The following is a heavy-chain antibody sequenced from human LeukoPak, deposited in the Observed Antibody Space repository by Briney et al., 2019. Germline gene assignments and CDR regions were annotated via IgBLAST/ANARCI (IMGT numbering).Heavy chain of an antibody. V-gene: IGHV3-74*01. J-gene: IGHJ4*02. Sequence: QPGGSLRLSCAASGFIFSSYWMHWVRQAPGKGLVWVSRMNSDGSSTNYADSVKGRFTISRDNAKNTLYLQMNSLRAEDTAVYYCARSWRYSSGDGIVDYWGQGTLVTVSS. CDR2: MNSDGSST. CDR1: GFIFSSYW. CDR3: ARSWRYSSGDGIVDY. D-gene: IGHD6-19*01.